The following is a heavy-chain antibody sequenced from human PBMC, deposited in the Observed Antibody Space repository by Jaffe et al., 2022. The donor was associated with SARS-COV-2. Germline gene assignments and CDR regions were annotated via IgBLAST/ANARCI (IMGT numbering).Heavy chain of an antibody. Sequence: EVQLLESGGGLVQPGGSLRLSCAASGFTFSSYAMSWVRQAPGKGLEWVSAISGSGGSTYYADSVKGRFTISRDNSKNTLYLQMNSLRAEDTAVYYCAKDVCSGGSCYSRWFDPWGQGTLVTVSS. J-gene: IGHJ5*02. CDR1: GFTFSSYA. V-gene: IGHV3-23*01. D-gene: IGHD2-15*01. CDR2: ISGSGGST. CDR3: AKDVCSGGSCYSRWFDP.